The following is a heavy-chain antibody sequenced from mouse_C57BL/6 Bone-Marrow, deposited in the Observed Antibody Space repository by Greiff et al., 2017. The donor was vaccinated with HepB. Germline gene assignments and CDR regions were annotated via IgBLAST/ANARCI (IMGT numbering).Heavy chain of an antibody. CDR2: INSDGGST. CDR1: EYEFPSHD. J-gene: IGHJ1*03. V-gene: IGHV5-2*01. Sequence: EVKVVESGGGLVQPGESLKLSCESNEYEFPSHDMSWVRKTPEKRLELVAAINSDGGSTYYPDTMERRFIISRDNTKKTLYLQMSSLRSEDTALYYCASYYAHWYFDVWGTGTTVTVSS. CDR3: ASYYAHWYFDV. D-gene: IGHD2-1*01.